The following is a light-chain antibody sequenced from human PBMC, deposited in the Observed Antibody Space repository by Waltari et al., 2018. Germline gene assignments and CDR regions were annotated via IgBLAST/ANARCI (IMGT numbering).Light chain of an antibody. V-gene: IGLV2-14*01. CDR2: DVN. CDR3: SSYTTSSTLMV. Sequence: QSALTQSASVSGSPGQSITISCTGTSSNIGGYNYVSWYQQHPGKAPKLMIYDVNKRPSGVSHRFSGSKSGNTASLTISGLQAEDEADYYCSSYTTSSTLMVFGGGTKLSVL. J-gene: IGLJ2*01. CDR1: SSNIGGYNY.